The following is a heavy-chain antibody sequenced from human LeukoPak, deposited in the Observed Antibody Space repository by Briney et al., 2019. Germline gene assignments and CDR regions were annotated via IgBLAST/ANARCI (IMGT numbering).Heavy chain of an antibody. V-gene: IGHV5-10-1*01. Sequence: GESLKIYCKGSGYSFTSYWISWVRQMPGKGLEWMGRIDPSDSYTNYSPSFQGHVTISADKSISTAYLQWSSLKASDTAMYYCARHDIVVVVAAADYWGQGTLVTVSS. D-gene: IGHD2-15*01. CDR3: ARHDIVVVVAAADY. CDR1: GYSFTSYW. J-gene: IGHJ4*02. CDR2: IDPSDSYT.